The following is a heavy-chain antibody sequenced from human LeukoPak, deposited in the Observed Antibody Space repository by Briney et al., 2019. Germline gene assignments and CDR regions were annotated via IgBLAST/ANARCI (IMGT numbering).Heavy chain of an antibody. Sequence: AGGSLRLSCAAPGFTFSSYWMSWVRQAPGKGLEWVANIKQDGSEKYYVASVKGRFTISRDNAKNSLYLQMNSLRAEDTAVYYCARGDDAPMEWWFDPWGQGTLVTVSS. CDR2: IKQDGSEK. CDR3: ARGDDAPMEWWFDP. CDR1: GFTFSSYW. D-gene: IGHD1-1*01. J-gene: IGHJ5*02. V-gene: IGHV3-7*01.